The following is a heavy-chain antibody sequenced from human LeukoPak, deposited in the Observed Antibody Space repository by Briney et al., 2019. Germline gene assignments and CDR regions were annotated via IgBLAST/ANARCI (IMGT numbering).Heavy chain of an antibody. D-gene: IGHD6-6*01. CDR1: GGSISSYY. J-gene: IGHJ6*03. CDR2: IYYSGST. Sequence: SETLSLTCTVSGGSISSYYWSWIRQPPGKGLEWIGYIYYSGSTNYNPSLKSRVTISVDTSKNQFSLKLSSVTAADTAVYYCARDFSSSSSVYYYYYMDVWGKGTTVTVSS. CDR3: ARDFSSSSSVYYYYYMDV. V-gene: IGHV4-59*01.